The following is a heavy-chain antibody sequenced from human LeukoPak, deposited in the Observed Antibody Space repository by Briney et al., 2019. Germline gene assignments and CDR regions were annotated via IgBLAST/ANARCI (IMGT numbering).Heavy chain of an antibody. Sequence: GGSLRLSCSASGFTFSSYAMNWVRQAPGKGLEWVSAISGSGGSTYYADSVKGRFTISRDNSKNTLYLQMNSLRAEDTAAYYCAALVGATGAFDIWGQGTMVTVSS. D-gene: IGHD1-26*01. J-gene: IGHJ3*02. V-gene: IGHV3-23*01. CDR2: ISGSGGST. CDR3: AALVGATGAFDI. CDR1: GFTFSSYA.